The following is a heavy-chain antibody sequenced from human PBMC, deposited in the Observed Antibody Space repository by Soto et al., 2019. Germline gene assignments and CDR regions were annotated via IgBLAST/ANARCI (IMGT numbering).Heavy chain of an antibody. J-gene: IGHJ4*02. CDR2: IYYSGST. D-gene: IGHD1-7*01. CDR3: ARDSSITGTTPFDY. V-gene: IGHV4-59*01. CDR1: GGSISSYY. Sequence: QVQLQESGPGLVKPSETLSLTCTVSGGSISSYYWSWIRQPPGKGLEWIGYIYYSGSTNYNPSLKSRVTISVDTSKNQISLKLSSVTAADTAVYYCARDSSITGTTPFDYWGQGTLVTVSS.